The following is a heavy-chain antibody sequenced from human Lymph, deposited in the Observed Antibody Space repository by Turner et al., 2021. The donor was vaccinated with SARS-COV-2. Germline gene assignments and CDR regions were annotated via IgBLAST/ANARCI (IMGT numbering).Heavy chain of an antibody. Sequence: QVQLVQPGDEVKKLGASVKVSCKPSGYTFTSYYMHWVRQAPGQGLEWMGIINPSGGSTTYAQKFQGRGTMTRDTSTSTVYMELSSLRSEDTAVYYCARDPPIQIWVDYFYYGMDVWGQGTTVTVSS. CDR2: INPSGGST. V-gene: IGHV1-46*01. CDR3: ARDPPIQIWVDYFYYGMDV. J-gene: IGHJ6*02. D-gene: IGHD5-18*01. CDR1: GYTFTSYY.